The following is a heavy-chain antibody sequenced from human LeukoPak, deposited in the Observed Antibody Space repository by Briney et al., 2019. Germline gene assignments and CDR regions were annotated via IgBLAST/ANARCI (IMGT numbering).Heavy chain of an antibody. CDR2: ISGSGTTI. CDR3: ARDAGYGYDRFDY. CDR1: GFTFSSYE. Sequence: GGSLRLSCAASGFTFSSYEMNWVRQAPGKGLEWVSYISGSGTTIYYADSVKGRFTISRDNAQKSLYLQMNRLGVEDTAVYYCARDAGYGYDRFDYWGQGTQVTVSS. D-gene: IGHD5-18*01. V-gene: IGHV3-48*03. J-gene: IGHJ4*02.